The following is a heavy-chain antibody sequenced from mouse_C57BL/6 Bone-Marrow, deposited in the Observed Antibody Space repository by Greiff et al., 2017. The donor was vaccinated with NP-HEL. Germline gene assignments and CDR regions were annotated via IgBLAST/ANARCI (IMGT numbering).Heavy chain of an antibody. CDR2: IYPGSGNT. J-gene: IGHJ2*01. CDR3: ARPYYSNDGDY. Sequence: VQLQQSGAELVRPGASVKLSCKASGYTFTDYYINWVKQRPGQGLEWIARIYPGSGNTYYNEKFKGKATLTAEKSSSTAYMQLSSLTSEDSAVYFCARPYYSNDGDYWGQGTTLTVSS. CDR1: GYTFTDYY. D-gene: IGHD2-5*01. V-gene: IGHV1-76*01.